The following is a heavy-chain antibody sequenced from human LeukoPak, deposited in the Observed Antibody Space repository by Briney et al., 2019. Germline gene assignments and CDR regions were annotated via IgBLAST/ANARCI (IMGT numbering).Heavy chain of an antibody. CDR3: ATTVAGYPDDYFDY. Sequence: GRSLRLSCAASEFTFSNYWMSWVRQAPGKGLERVAHTNQDGSKNYYVDSVRGRFTISRDNAKNSLYLQMNSLRAEDTAVYYCATTVAGYPDDYFDYWGQRTLVTVSS. D-gene: IGHD6-19*01. CDR2: TNQDGSKN. V-gene: IGHV3-7*01. J-gene: IGHJ4*02. CDR1: EFTFSNYW.